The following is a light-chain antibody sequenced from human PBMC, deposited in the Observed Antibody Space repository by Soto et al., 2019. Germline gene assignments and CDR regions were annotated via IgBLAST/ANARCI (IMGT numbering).Light chain of an antibody. Sequence: QAVVTQPPSVSAASGQKVTISCSGRTSNIGNNYVYWYQQLPGTAPKLLIYENNKQASWIPDRFSASKSATSATLGITGLQTGDEADYYCGTWDSSLSAGVFGGGTKLTVL. CDR1: TSNIGNNY. J-gene: IGLJ3*02. CDR3: GTWDSSLSAGV. CDR2: ENN. V-gene: IGLV1-51*01.